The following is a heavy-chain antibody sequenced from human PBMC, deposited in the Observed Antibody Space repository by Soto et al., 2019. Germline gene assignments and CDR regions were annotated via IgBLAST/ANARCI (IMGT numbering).Heavy chain of an antibody. J-gene: IGHJ4*02. CDR3: ARDSYSSATH. D-gene: IGHD6-19*01. CDR1: GLPFSDNW. V-gene: IGHV3-74*01. Sequence: EVQLVESGGGLVQPGGSLRLSCAASGLPFSDNWMHWVRQAPGKGLVWVSRISSDGSSTTYADSVKGRFTVSRDNAQNTLYRQMSGLRAEDTAMYYCARDSYSSATHWGQGTLVTVSS. CDR2: ISSDGSST.